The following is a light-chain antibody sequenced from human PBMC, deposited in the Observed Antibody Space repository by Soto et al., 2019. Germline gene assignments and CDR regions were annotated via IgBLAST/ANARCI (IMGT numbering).Light chain of an antibody. CDR2: LNSDGSH. V-gene: IGLV4-69*01. CDR1: SGHNSYA. Sequence: QPVLTQPPSASASLGASVKLTCTLSSGHNSYAIAWHQQQPEKSPRYLMKLNSDGSHSKGDGIPDRFSGSSSGAERYLTIFSLQPEDEADYYCQTWSTDIRVFGGGTKLTVL. J-gene: IGLJ3*02. CDR3: QTWSTDIRV.